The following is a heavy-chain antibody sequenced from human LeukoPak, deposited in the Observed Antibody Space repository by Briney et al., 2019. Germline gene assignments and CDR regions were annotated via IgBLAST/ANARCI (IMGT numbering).Heavy chain of an antibody. V-gene: IGHV3-9*01. CDR3: AKGAQLVGATNFDY. CDR1: GFTFDDYA. J-gene: IGHJ4*02. D-gene: IGHD1-26*01. CDR2: ISWNSGSI. Sequence: GGSLRLSCAASGFTFDDYAMHWVRQAPGKGLEWVSGISWNSGSIGYADSVKGRFTISRDNAKNSLYLQMNSLRAEDTALYYCAKGAQLVGATNFDYWGQGTLVTVSS.